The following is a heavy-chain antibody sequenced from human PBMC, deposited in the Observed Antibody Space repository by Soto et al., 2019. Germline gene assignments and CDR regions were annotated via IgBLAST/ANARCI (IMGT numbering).Heavy chain of an antibody. J-gene: IGHJ6*02. D-gene: IGHD2-2*01. V-gene: IGHV5-10-1*01. Sequence: GESLKISCKGSGYSFTSYWISWVRQMPGKGLEWLGRIDPSDSYTNYSPSFQGHVTISADKSISTAYLQWSSLKASDTAMYYCAREGLVPAARLGGYYYGMNVWGQGTTVTVSS. CDR3: AREGLVPAARLGGYYYGMNV. CDR2: IDPSDSYT. CDR1: GYSFTSYW.